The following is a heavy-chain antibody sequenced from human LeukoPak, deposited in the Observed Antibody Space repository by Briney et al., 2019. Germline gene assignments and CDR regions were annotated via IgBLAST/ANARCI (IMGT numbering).Heavy chain of an antibody. D-gene: IGHD1-1*01. V-gene: IGHV4-34*01. Sequence: SETLSLTCAVSDASFTNYYWTWIRQSPGKGLEWLGEISHTGNTHYIPSLKSRVTVSVDISADMSTTRVSLNLKSVTAADTAIYYCARGPGHSFKYWGQGTRVTVSS. CDR2: ISHTGNT. CDR1: DASFTNYY. J-gene: IGHJ4*02. CDR3: ARGPGHSFKY.